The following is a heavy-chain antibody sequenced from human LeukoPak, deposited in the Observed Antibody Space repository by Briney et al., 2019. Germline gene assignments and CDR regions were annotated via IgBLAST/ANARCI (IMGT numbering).Heavy chain of an antibody. Sequence: ASVKVSCKASGYTFTGYYMHWVRQAPGQGLEWMGWINPNSGGTNYAQKFQGWVTMTRDTSISTAYMELSRLRSDDMAVYYCARVAYYYDSSGYYSAGYFDYWGQGTLVTVSS. D-gene: IGHD3-22*01. CDR3: ARVAYYYDSSGYYSAGYFDY. CDR1: GYTFTGYY. V-gene: IGHV1-2*04. J-gene: IGHJ4*02. CDR2: INPNSGGT.